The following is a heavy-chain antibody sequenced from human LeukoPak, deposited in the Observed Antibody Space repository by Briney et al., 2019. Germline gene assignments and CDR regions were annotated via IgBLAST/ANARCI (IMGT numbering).Heavy chain of an antibody. V-gene: IGHV3-53*01. CDR2: IYSVGST. D-gene: IGHD3-22*01. CDR3: ARGEDYYDSSRQPHEYFRH. J-gene: IGHJ1*01. Sequence: GGSLRLSCAASGFTVISNYMSGVRQAPGKGLEWVSVIYSVGSTYYADSVKGRFTISRDNSKNTLYLQMNSLRDEDTAVYYCARGEDYYDSSRQPHEYFRHWGQGTLVTVSS. CDR1: GFTVISNY.